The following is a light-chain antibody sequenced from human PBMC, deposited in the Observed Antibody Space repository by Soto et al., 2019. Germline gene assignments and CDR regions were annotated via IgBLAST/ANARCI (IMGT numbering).Light chain of an antibody. V-gene: IGLV2-14*01. Sequence: QSALTQPASVSGSPGQSITISCTGTSSDVGGYNHVSWYQHSPGKAPKLILFAVSDRSSGVSHRFSGSKSGNTASLTISGVQAGDEADYYGCSYTRLSPVGFGGGTQLTVL. J-gene: IGLJ2*01. CDR1: SSDVGGYNH. CDR2: AVS. CDR3: CSYTRLSPVG.